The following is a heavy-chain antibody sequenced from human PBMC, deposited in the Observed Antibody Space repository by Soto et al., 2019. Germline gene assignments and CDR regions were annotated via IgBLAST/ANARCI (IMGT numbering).Heavy chain of an antibody. J-gene: IGHJ6*01. V-gene: IGHV1-69*12. CDR2: IMPVFPTP. CDR3: ARDKDRQQLGGNYYYIMDV. Sequence: QVQLVQSGAEVKKPGSSVKVSCKTSGGTFRTSAISWVRQAPGQGLEWMGGIMPVFPTPDYAQKFQGRVTITADESTGTAYMELSSLRSVDTAVYYCARDKDRQQLGGNYYYIMDVWGQGTTATVSS. D-gene: IGHD3-3*02. CDR1: GGTFRTSA.